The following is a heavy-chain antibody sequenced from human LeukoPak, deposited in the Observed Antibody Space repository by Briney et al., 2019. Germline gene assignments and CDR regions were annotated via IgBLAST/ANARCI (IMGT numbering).Heavy chain of an antibody. CDR2: IDYSGGSS. V-gene: IGHV3-23*01. CDR1: GFTLSSYE. J-gene: IGHJ4*02. CDR3: ARESFAARWD. Sequence: PGGSLRLSCTVSGFTLSSYEMSWIRQAPGRGLEWVSSIDYSGGSSYYADSVKGRFTISRDNAKNSLYLQMNSLTAEDTAVYYCARESFAARWDWGQGTLVTVSS. D-gene: IGHD6-6*01.